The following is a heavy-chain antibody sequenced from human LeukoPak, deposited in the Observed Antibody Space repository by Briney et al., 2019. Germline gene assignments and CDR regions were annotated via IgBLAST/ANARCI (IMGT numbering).Heavy chain of an antibody. CDR2: IYYSGST. CDR1: GGSISSYY. CDR3: ARKQQLVLYWYFDL. V-gene: IGHV4-59*12. Sequence: PSETLSLTCTVSGGSISSYYWSWIRQPPGKGLEWIGYIYYSGSTNYNPSLKGRVTISVDRSKNQFSLKLSSVTAADTAVYYCARKQQLVLYWYFDLWGRGTLVTVSS. D-gene: IGHD6-13*01. J-gene: IGHJ2*01.